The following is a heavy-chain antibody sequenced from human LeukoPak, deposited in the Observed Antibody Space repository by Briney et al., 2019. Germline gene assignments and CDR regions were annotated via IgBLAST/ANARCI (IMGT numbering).Heavy chain of an antibody. Sequence: GESLKISCKGSGYTFTSYWIAWVRQMPGKGLEWMGLIYPGDSDTRYSPSFQGQVTISVDKSISTAYLQWSSLKASDTAMYYCARQYSYGCFDYWGQGTLVTVSS. V-gene: IGHV5-51*01. D-gene: IGHD5-18*01. CDR3: ARQYSYGCFDY. J-gene: IGHJ4*02. CDR1: GYTFTSYW. CDR2: IYPGDSDT.